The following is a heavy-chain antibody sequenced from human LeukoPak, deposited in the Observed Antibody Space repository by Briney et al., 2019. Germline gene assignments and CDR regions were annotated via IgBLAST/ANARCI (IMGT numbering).Heavy chain of an antibody. CDR1: GFTFSSYS. V-gene: IGHV3-23*01. CDR2: ISGSGGST. CDR3: AKVERIAAAGPGTRKQYNWFDP. D-gene: IGHD6-13*01. J-gene: IGHJ5*02. Sequence: PGGSLRLSCAASGFTFSSYSMNWVRQAPGKGLEWVSAISGSGGSTYYADSVKGRFTISRDNSKNTLYLQMNSLRAEDTAVYYCAKVERIAAAGPGTRKQYNWFDPWGQGTLVTVSS.